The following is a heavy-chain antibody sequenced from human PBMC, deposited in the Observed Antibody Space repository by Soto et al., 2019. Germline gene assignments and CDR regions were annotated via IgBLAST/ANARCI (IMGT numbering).Heavy chain of an antibody. Sequence: GGSLRLSCAASGFTFSSYAMHWVRQAPGKGLEYVSAISSNGGSTYYADSVKGRFTISRDNSKNTLYLQMSSLRAEDTAVYYCVKDLSGYYLSGGYWGQGTLVTVSS. V-gene: IGHV3-64D*08. J-gene: IGHJ4*02. CDR3: VKDLSGYYLSGGY. CDR2: ISSNGGST. D-gene: IGHD3-22*01. CDR1: GFTFSSYA.